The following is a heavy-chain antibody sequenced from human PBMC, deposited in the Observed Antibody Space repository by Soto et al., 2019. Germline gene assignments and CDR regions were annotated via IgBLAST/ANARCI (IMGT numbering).Heavy chain of an antibody. CDR1: GYSFSDNW. CDR3: ARRLGQGWFDL. Sequence: PGESLKISCKGSGYSFSDNWMGWVRQTPGKGLEWMGIIWPRDPDTRYSPSFQGQVTISADRSISTAYLQWSSLKASDSGMYYCARRLGQGWFDLWGQGTLVTSPQ. V-gene: IGHV5-51*01. J-gene: IGHJ5*02. CDR2: IWPRDPDT. D-gene: IGHD7-27*01.